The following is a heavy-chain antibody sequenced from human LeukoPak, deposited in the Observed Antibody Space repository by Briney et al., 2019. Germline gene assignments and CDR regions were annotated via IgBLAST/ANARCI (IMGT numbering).Heavy chain of an antibody. J-gene: IGHJ3*02. CDR3: ASPVEMATINAFDI. V-gene: IGHV3-53*01. D-gene: IGHD5-24*01. Sequence: GGSLRLSCAASGFTVSSNYMSWVRQAPGKGLEWVSVIYSGGSTYYADSVKGRFTISRDNSKNTLYLQMNSLRAEDTAVYYCASPVEMATINAFDIWGQGTMVTVSS. CDR1: GFTVSSNY. CDR2: IYSGGST.